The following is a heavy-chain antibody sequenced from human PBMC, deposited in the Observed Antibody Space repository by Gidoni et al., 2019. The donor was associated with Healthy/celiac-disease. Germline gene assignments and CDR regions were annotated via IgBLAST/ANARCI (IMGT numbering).Heavy chain of an antibody. CDR3: AKDHRFDWLLPHH. Sequence: VQLLASGGGLVQPGGSLGLSFAASGFTFSSYAMSWVRQAPGKGLEWVSASSGSGGSTYYADSVKGRFTISRDNSKNTLYLQMNSLRAEDTAVYYCAKDHRFDWLLPHHWGQGTLVTVSS. CDR1: GFTFSSYA. V-gene: IGHV3-23*01. J-gene: IGHJ4*02. CDR2: SSGSGGST. D-gene: IGHD3-9*01.